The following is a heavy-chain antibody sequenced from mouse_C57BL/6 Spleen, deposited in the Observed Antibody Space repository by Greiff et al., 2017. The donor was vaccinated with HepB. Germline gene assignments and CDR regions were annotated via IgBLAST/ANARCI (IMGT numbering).Heavy chain of an antibody. CDR1: GYTFTSYW. V-gene: IGHV1-52*01. J-gene: IGHJ2*01. D-gene: IGHD2-4*01. Sequence: VQLQQSGAELVRPGSSVKLSCKASGYTFTSYWMHWVKQRPIQGLEWIGNIDPSDSETHYNQKFKDKATLTVDKSSSTAYMQLSSLTSEDSAVCYCGRDRGLRQGFDYWGQGTTLTVSS. CDR3: GRDRGLRQGFDY. CDR2: IDPSDSET.